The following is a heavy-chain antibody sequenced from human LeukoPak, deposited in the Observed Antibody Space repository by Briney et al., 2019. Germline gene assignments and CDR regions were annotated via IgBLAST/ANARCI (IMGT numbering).Heavy chain of an antibody. V-gene: IGHV1-2*06. CDR2: INPNSGGT. Sequence: ASVKVSCKASGYIFTGYYIHWVRQAPGQGLEWMGRINPNSGGTNYAQKFQGRVTMTRDTSISTAYMELTRLRSDDRAVYYCAREVSYYDDSSAYDFTYWGQGTLVTVSS. CDR1: GYIFTGYY. J-gene: IGHJ4*02. D-gene: IGHD3-22*01. CDR3: AREVSYYDDSSAYDFTY.